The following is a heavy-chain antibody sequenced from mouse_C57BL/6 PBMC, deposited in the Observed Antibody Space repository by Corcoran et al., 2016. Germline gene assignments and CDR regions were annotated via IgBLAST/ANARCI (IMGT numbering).Heavy chain of an antibody. CDR2: IDPEDGDT. Sequence: EVQLQQSGAELVRPGASVKLSCTASGFNIKDYSMHWVKQRPEQGLEWIGRIDPEDGDTEYAPKFQGKATMTADTSSNTAYLQLSSLTSEDTAVYYCTTLRGTAQAYLDYWGQGTTLTVSS. J-gene: IGHJ2*01. V-gene: IGHV14-1*01. CDR3: TTLRGTAQAYLDY. D-gene: IGHD3-2*02. CDR1: GFNIKDYS.